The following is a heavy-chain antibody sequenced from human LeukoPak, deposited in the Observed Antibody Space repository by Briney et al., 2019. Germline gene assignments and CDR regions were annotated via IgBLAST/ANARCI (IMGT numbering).Heavy chain of an antibody. V-gene: IGHV3-30*02. CDR2: IRYDGSNK. CDR3: AKVGRLRYFDWLLDY. J-gene: IGHJ4*02. CDR1: GFTFSSYG. Sequence: PGGSLRLSCAASGFTFSSYGMHWVRQVPGKGLEWVAFIRYDGSNKYYADSVKGRFTISRDNSKNTLYLQMNSLRAEDTAVYYCAKVGRLRYFDWLLDYWGQGTLVTVSS. D-gene: IGHD3-9*01.